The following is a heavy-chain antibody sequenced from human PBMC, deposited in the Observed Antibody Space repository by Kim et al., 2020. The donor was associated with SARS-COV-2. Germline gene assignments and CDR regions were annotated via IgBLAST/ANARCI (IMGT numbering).Heavy chain of an antibody. V-gene: IGHV2-70*11. CDR2: IDWDDDK. D-gene: IGHD1-7*01. J-gene: IGHJ6*03. CDR1: GFSLSTSGMC. Sequence: SGPTLVNPTQTLTLTCTFSGFSLSTSGMCVNWIRQPPGKALEWLARIDWDDDKYYNRSLKTRLTISKYTSRNQVALIMTNMDPVDTATYYCARIRGTGTTRSQSYRYYMDVWGKGTTVTVSS. CDR3: ARIRGTGTTRSQSYRYYMDV.